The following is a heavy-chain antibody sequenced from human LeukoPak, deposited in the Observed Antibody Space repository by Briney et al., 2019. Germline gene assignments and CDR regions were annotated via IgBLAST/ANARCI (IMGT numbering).Heavy chain of an antibody. CDR3: TRTPSVVGATLGV. V-gene: IGHV3-49*04. J-gene: IGHJ6*04. Sequence: GGSLRLSCTASGFTFGDYAMSWVRQAPGKGLEWVGFIRSKAYGGTTEYAASVKGRFTISRDDSKSIAYLQMNSLKTEDTAVYYCTRTPSVVGATLGVWGKGTTVTVSS. CDR2: IRSKAYGGTT. CDR1: GFTFGDYA. D-gene: IGHD1-26*01.